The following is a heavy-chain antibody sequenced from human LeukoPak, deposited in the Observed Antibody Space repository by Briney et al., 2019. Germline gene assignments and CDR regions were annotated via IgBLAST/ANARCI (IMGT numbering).Heavy chain of an antibody. V-gene: IGHV3-30*18. D-gene: IGHD6-13*01. Sequence: GGSLRLSCAASGFTFSSYGMHWVRQAPGKGLEWVAVITYDGSNKYYADSVKGRFTISRDNSKNTLYLQMNSLRAEDTAVYYCAKALGGSSWFLAEYFQHWGQGTLVTVSS. CDR1: GFTFSSYG. CDR2: ITYDGSNK. J-gene: IGHJ1*01. CDR3: AKALGGSSWFLAEYFQH.